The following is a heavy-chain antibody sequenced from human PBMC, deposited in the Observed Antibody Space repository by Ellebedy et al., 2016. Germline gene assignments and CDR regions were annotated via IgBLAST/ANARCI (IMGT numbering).Heavy chain of an antibody. J-gene: IGHJ4*02. CDR3: TTDGHSSGWTFDY. Sequence: GESLKISCTASGFTFGDYAMSWFRQAQGKGLEWVGFIRSKAYGGTTEYAASVKGRFTISRDDSKNTLYLQMNSLKTEDTAVYYCTTDGHSSGWTFDYWGQGTLVTVSS. CDR2: IRSKAYGGTT. V-gene: IGHV3-49*03. CDR1: GFTFGDYA. D-gene: IGHD6-19*01.